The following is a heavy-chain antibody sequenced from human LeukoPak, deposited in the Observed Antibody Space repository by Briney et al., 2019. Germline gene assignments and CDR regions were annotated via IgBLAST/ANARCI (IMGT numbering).Heavy chain of an antibody. CDR2: IRYDGSNK. D-gene: IGHD3-10*01. Sequence: GRSLRLSCAASGFTFSSYGMHWVRQAPGKGLEWVAVIRYDGSNKYYADSVKGRFTISRDNSKNTLYLQMNSLRAEDTAVYYCARDGEYLYDYWGQGTLVTVSS. CDR3: ARDGEYLYDY. J-gene: IGHJ4*02. V-gene: IGHV3-33*01. CDR1: GFTFSSYG.